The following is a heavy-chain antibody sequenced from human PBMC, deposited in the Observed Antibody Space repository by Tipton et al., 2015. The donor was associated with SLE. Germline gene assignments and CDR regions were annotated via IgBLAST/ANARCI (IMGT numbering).Heavy chain of an antibody. V-gene: IGHV4-59*12. CDR1: GGSISSYY. CDR3: ARSWSYYYMDV. CDR2: IYYSGST. J-gene: IGHJ6*03. D-gene: IGHD6-13*01. Sequence: TLSLTCTVSGGSISSYYWSWIRQPPGKGLESIGYIYYSGSTNYNPSLKSRVTISVDTSKNQFSLKLSSVTAADTAVYYCARSWSYYYMDVWGKGTTVTVSS.